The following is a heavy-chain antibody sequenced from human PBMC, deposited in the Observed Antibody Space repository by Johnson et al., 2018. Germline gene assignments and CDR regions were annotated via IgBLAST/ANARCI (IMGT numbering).Heavy chain of an antibody. D-gene: IGHD6-13*01. CDR2: IYHSGST. CDR1: GGSISSSNW. J-gene: IGHJ6*03. V-gene: IGHV4-4*02. Sequence: QVQLQESGPGLVKPSGTLSLTCAVSGGSISSSNWWSWVRQPPGKGLEWIGEIYHSGSTNYNPSLKSRVTISVDKSKNQFSLKLSSVTAADTAVYYCARINSWLIDYYYYYMDVWGKGTTVTVSS. CDR3: ARINSWLIDYYYYYMDV.